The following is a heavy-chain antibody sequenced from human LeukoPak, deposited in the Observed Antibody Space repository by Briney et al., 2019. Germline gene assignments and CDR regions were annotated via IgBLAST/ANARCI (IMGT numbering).Heavy chain of an antibody. V-gene: IGHV3-30*02. CDR3: ATDYYDSSGYYSAGYSYYYYYMDL. D-gene: IGHD3-22*01. Sequence: VGSLRLSRAASGFTFSSYGMHWVRQAPGKGLEWVAFIRYDGSNKSYADSMKGRFTISSDNSKIPLYLPMNSLRAEDTAVYYCATDYYDSSGYYSAGYSYYYYYMDLWGKGTPVTVSS. CDR2: IRYDGSNK. J-gene: IGHJ6*03. CDR1: GFTFSSYG.